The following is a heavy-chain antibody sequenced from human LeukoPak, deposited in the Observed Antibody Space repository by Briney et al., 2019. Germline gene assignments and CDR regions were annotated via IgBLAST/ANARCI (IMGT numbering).Heavy chain of an antibody. Sequence: ASVKVSCKASGYTFTTYGINWVRQAPGQGLEWMGWISPNTGNTNYAQKFQGRVSMTTDTSTSTAYMDLRSLTSDDTALYYCARSELYYDSSGIDYWGQGTLVTVSS. V-gene: IGHV1-18*01. D-gene: IGHD3-22*01. CDR3: ARSELYYDSSGIDY. J-gene: IGHJ4*02. CDR1: GYTFTTYG. CDR2: ISPNTGNT.